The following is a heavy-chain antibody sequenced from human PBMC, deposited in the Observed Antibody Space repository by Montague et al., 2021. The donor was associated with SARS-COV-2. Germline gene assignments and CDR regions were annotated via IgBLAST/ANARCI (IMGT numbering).Heavy chain of an antibody. CDR1: GFTFDDCA. Sequence: SLRLSWAASGFTFDDCAMHWVRQAPGKGLEWVSGISWNSGSVGYADSVKGRFTISRDNAKNSLYLQMNSLRAEDTALYYCARWTTITFGSGSHPYGMDVWGQGTTVTVSS. D-gene: IGHD3-10*01. CDR2: ISWNSGSV. CDR3: ARWTTITFGSGSHPYGMDV. V-gene: IGHV3-9*01. J-gene: IGHJ6*02.